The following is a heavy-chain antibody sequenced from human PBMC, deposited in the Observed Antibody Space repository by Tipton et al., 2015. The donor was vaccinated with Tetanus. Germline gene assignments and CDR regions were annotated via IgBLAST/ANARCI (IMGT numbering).Heavy chain of an antibody. CDR3: ARDRRGGLWLDGGFDY. Sequence: CAVHGGSLSRYYWSWVRQAPGKGLESVAIISYDGSKKYYADSVKGRFTISRDNSKNALYLQMNSLRVEDTAMYYCARDRRGGLWLDGGFDYWGQGTLVTVSS. J-gene: IGHJ4*02. D-gene: IGHD3-16*01. CDR2: ISYDGSKK. V-gene: IGHV3-30-3*01. CDR1: GGSLSRYY.